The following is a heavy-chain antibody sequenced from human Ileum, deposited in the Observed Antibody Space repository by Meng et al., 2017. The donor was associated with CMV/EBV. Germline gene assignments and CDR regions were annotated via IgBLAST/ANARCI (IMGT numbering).Heavy chain of an antibody. CDR1: GGTFSSYA. V-gene: IGHV1-69*05. D-gene: IGHD6-13*01. CDR2: IIPIFGTA. J-gene: IGHJ6*02. Sequence: SVKVSRKASGGTFSSYAISWVRQAPGQGREWMGGIIPIFGTANYVQKFQGGVTLTTDESTSTDYMELSSLRSEDTAVYYCAREKKRGVYSSSWSYYYYYGMDVWGQGTTVTVSS. CDR3: AREKKRGVYSSSWSYYYYYGMDV.